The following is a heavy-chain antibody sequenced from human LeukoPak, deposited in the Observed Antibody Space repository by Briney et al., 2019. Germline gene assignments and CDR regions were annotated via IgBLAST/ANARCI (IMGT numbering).Heavy chain of an antibody. J-gene: IGHJ2*01. D-gene: IGHD6-25*01. Sequence: SKTLSLTCTVSGGSISSYYWSWIRQPPGKGLEWIGYIYYSGSTNYNPSLKSRVTISVDTSKNQFSLKLSSVTAADTAVYYCARQGGGFWYFDLWGRGTLVTVSS. V-gene: IGHV4-59*08. CDR2: IYYSGST. CDR1: GGSISSYY. CDR3: ARQGGGFWYFDL.